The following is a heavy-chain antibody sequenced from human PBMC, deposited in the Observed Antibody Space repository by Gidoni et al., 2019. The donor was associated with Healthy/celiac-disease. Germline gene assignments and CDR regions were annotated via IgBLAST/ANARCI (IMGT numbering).Heavy chain of an antibody. CDR3: ARRAPSTYYDFWSGYHYAFDY. V-gene: IGHV4-34*01. D-gene: IGHD3-3*01. CDR2: INHSGST. CDR1: GGSFSGYY. J-gene: IGHJ4*02. Sequence: QVQLQQWGAGLLKPSETLSLTCAVYGGSFSGYYWRWIRQPPGKGLEWLGEINHSGSTNYNPSLKSRVTISVDTSKNQFSLKLSSVTAADTAVYYCARRAPSTYYDFWSGYHYAFDYWGQGTLVTVSS.